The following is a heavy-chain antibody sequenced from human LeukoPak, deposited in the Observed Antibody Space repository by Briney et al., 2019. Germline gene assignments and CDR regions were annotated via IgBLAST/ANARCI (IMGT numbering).Heavy chain of an antibody. V-gene: IGHV1-3*01. D-gene: IGHD3-9*01. J-gene: IGHJ4*02. Sequence: ASVKVSCKASGYTFTSYAMHWVRQAPGQRLEWMGWINAGNGNTKYSQKFQGRVTITRDTSASTAYMELSSLRSEDTAVYYCARWAFDWLYPIDYWGQGTLVTVSS. CDR2: INAGNGNT. CDR3: ARWAFDWLYPIDY. CDR1: GYTFTSYA.